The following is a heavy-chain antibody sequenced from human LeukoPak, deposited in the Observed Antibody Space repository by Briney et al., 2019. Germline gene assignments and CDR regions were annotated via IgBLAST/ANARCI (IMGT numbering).Heavy chain of an antibody. D-gene: IGHD1-26*01. CDR3: ARYSGSYSIDY. CDR2: INSDVSIT. Sequence: RTGGSLRLSRAASGFTFSSYWMPWVRQAPGKGLVWVSRINSDVSITSYADSVKGRFTISRDNAKNTLYLQMNSLRAEDTAVYYCARYSGSYSIDYWGQGTLVTVSS. J-gene: IGHJ4*02. CDR1: GFTFSSYW. V-gene: IGHV3-74*01.